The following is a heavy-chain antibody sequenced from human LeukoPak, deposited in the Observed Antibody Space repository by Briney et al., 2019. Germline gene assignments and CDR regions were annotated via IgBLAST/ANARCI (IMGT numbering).Heavy chain of an antibody. CDR3: ARDGGGDVPTSNFDY. CDR1: GYTFTSYG. D-gene: IGHD2-21*01. Sequence: ASVKVSCKASGYTFTSYGISWVRQAPGQGLEWMGWISAYNGNTNYAQKLQGRVTMTTDTSTSTVYMELSSLRSEDTAVYYCARDGGGDVPTSNFDYWGQGTLVTVSS. J-gene: IGHJ4*02. CDR2: ISAYNGNT. V-gene: IGHV1-18*01.